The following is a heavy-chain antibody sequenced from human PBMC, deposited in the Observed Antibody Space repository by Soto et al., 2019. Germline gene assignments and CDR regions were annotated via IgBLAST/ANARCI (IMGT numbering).Heavy chain of an antibody. CDR2: IYYSGST. J-gene: IGHJ6*02. D-gene: IGHD4-17*01. V-gene: IGHV4-31*03. CDR3: AREGGDRAYYGMDV. CDR1: GGSISSGGYY. Sequence: QVQLRESGPGLVKPSQTLSLTCTVSGGSISSGGYYWCWIRQHPGKGLEWIGHIYYSGSTYYNPSLKSRLTISVDTSKNQFSLKLRSVTAADTAVYFCAREGGDRAYYGMDVWGQGTTVTVSS.